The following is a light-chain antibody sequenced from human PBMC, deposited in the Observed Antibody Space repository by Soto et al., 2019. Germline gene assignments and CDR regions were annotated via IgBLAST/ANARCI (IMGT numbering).Light chain of an antibody. J-gene: IGKJ1*01. CDR2: AAS. Sequence: DIQMTQSPSSLSASVGDRVTITSQASQTITNYLNWYQQKPGKAPKLLIYAASSLQSGVPSRFSGSESGTDFTLSISSLQPEDFATYYCQQSYSTPWTFGQGTKVEIK. CDR3: QQSYSTPWT. CDR1: QTITNY. V-gene: IGKV1-39*01.